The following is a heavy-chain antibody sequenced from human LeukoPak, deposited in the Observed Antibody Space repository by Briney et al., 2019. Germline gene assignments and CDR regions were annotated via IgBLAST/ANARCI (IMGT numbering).Heavy chain of an antibody. CDR3: ARDLPKGSSGWYTERYFDL. CDR1: GGTFSSYA. Sequence: RASVKVSCKASGGTFSSYAISWVRQAPGQGLEWMGRIIPILGIANYAQKFQGRVTITADKSTSTAYMELSSLRSEDTAVYYCARDLPKGSSGWYTERYFDLWGRGTLVTVSS. CDR2: IIPILGIA. V-gene: IGHV1-69*04. J-gene: IGHJ2*01. D-gene: IGHD6-19*01.